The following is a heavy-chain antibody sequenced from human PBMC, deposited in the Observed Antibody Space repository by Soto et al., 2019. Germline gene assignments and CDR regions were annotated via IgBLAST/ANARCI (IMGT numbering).Heavy chain of an antibody. Sequence: GESLKISCKGSGYSFTNYWISCVRQMPGKGLEWMGRIDPIDSHTTYSPSFQGHVTISTDKSINTAYLQWSSLKASDTAMYYCARRYCSSATCPRNYYGMEVWGEGTKVTVSS. J-gene: IGHJ6*04. CDR3: ARRYCSSATCPRNYYGMEV. D-gene: IGHD2-2*01. CDR1: GYSFTNYW. V-gene: IGHV5-10-1*01. CDR2: IDPIDSHT.